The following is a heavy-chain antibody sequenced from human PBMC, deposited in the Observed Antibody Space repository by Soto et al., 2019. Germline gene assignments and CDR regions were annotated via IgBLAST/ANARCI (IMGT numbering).Heavy chain of an antibody. J-gene: IGHJ5*02. CDR2: IYHSGST. D-gene: IGHD2-2*01. CDR1: GYSISSGYY. CDR3: ARDGPYRCSSTSCENNNWFDP. V-gene: IGHV4-38-2*02. Sequence: SETLSLTCAVSGYSISSGYYWGWIRQPPGKGLEWIGSIYHSGSTYYNPSLKSRVTISVDTSKNQFSLKLSSVTAADTAVYYCARDGPYRCSSTSCENNNWFDPWGQGTLVTSPQ.